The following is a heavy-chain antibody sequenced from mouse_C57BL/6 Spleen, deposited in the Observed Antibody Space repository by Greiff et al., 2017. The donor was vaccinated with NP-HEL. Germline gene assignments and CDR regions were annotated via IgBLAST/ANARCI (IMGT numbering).Heavy chain of an antibody. D-gene: IGHD1-1*01. CDR2: INPNNGGT. V-gene: IGHV1-18*01. Sequence: VQLQQSGPELVKPGASVKIPCKASGYTFTDYNMDWVKQSHGKSLEWIGDINPNNGGTIYNQKFKGKATLTVDKSSSTAYMGLRSLTSEDTAVYYCARRGGSSPYYYAMDYWGQGTSVTVSS. CDR3: ARRGGSSPYYYAMDY. CDR1: GYTFTDYN. J-gene: IGHJ4*01.